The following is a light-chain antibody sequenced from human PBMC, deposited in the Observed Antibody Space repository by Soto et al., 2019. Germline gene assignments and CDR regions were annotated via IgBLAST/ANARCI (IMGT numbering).Light chain of an antibody. Sequence: QSVLTQPPSASGSPGQSVTISSTGTSSDVGGYNYVSWYQQHPGKAPKLLISEVSKRPSGVPDRFSGSKSGNAASLTVSGFQAEKEADYTSTSSGGAFYAFGPGTKVPVL. CDR1: SSDVGGYNY. CDR2: EVS. V-gene: IGLV2-8*01. J-gene: IGLJ1*01. CDR3: TSSGGAFYA.